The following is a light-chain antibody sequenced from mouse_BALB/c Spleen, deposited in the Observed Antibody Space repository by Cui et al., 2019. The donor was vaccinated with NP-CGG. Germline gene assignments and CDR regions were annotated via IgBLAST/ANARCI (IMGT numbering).Light chain of an antibody. Sequence: QAVLSPETAPTTSPGETVTLTCRSSTGSVTTSNYANWVQENPDRFFTGLIGGTNNRVPGVPARFSGSLIGDKAALTITGAQTEDEAIYFCALWYSNHWVFGGGTKLTVL. J-gene: IGLJ1*01. CDR2: GTN. V-gene: IGLV1*01. CDR3: ALWYSNHWV. CDR1: TGSVTTSNY.